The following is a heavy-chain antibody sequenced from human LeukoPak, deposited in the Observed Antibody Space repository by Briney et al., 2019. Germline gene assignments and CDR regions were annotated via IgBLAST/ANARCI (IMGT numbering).Heavy chain of an antibody. J-gene: IGHJ6*03. CDR2: INHSGST. V-gene: IGHV4-34*01. CDR3: ARGLFGYSSWYYMDV. D-gene: IGHD6-13*01. CDR1: GGSFSGYY. Sequence: PSETLSLTCAVYGGSFSGYYWSWIRQPPGKGLEWIGEINHSGSTNYNPSLKSRVTISVDTSKNQFSLKLSSVTAADTAVYYCARGLFGYSSWYYMDVWGKGTTVTVSS.